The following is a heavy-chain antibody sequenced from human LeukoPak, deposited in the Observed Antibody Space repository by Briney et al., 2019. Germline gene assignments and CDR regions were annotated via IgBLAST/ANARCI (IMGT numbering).Heavy chain of an antibody. CDR2: IYTSGST. D-gene: IGHD4-17*01. V-gene: IGHV4-61*02. CDR1: GGSISSGSYY. Sequence: SQTLSLTCTVSGGSISSGSYYWSWIRQPAGKGLEWIGRIYTSGSTNYNPSLKSRVTISVDTSKNQFSLKLSSVTAADTAVYYCARDLNPSPDYGDRSDAFDIWGQGTMVTVSS. CDR3: ARDLNPSPDYGDRSDAFDI. J-gene: IGHJ3*02.